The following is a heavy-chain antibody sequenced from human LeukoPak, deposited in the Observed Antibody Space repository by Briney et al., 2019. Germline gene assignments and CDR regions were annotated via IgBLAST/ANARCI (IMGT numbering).Heavy chain of an antibody. J-gene: IGHJ6*03. V-gene: IGHV1-8*03. D-gene: IGHD3-22*01. CDR1: GDTFTSYD. CDR2: MNPNSGNT. Sequence: ASVKVSCKASGDTFTSYDIHWVRQATGQRLEWMGWMNPNSGNTGYAQKFQGRVTITRNTSISTAYMELSSLKSEDTAVYYCARGPSHDSSGYYYYYYMDVWGKGTTVTVSS. CDR3: ARGPSHDSSGYYYYYYMDV.